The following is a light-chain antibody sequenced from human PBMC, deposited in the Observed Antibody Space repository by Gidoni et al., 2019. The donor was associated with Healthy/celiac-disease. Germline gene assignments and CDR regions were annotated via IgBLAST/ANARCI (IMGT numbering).Light chain of an antibody. J-gene: IGLJ2*01. CDR3: QSADSSGTYVV. Sequence: SSALTQPPSVSASPGQTARITCSGDALPKQYAYWYQQKPGQAPVLVIYKDSERPSGIPERFSGSSSGTTGTLTISGVQAEDEADYYCQSADSSGTYVVFGGGTKLTVL. CDR1: ALPKQY. V-gene: IGLV3-25*03. CDR2: KDS.